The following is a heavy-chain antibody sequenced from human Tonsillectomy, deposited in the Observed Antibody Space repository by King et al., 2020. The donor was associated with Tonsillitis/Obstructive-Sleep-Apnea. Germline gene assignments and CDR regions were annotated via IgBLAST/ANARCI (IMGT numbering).Heavy chain of an antibody. CDR2: IDPSDSYT. CDR3: ARRVXXRPXYYYYMDV. CDR1: GYSFTSYW. J-gene: IGHJ6*03. Sequence: EVQLVESGAEVKKPGESLXISCKGSGYSFTSYWISWVRQMPGKGLEWMGRIDPSDSYTNYSPSFQGHVTISADKSISTAYLQWSSLMASDTAMYYCARRVXXRPXYYYYMDVWGKGXTVTVSS. V-gene: IGHV5-10-1*01.